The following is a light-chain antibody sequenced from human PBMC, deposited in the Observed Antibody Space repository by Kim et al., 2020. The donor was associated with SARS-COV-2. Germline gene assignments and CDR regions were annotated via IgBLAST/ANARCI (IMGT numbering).Light chain of an antibody. Sequence: QSFTISCTGTSSDVGGYNYVSWYQHHPGKAPKLMIYDVSRRPSGVPDRFSGSKSGNTASLTISGLQAEDEADYYCCSYAGSYTFGVFGGGTQLTVL. J-gene: IGLJ3*02. CDR1: SSDVGGYNY. CDR3: CSYAGSYTFGV. CDR2: DVS. V-gene: IGLV2-11*01.